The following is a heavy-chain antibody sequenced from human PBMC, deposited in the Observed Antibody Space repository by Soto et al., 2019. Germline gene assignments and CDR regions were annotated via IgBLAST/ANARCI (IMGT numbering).Heavy chain of an antibody. J-gene: IGHJ5*02. D-gene: IGHD3-3*01. Sequence: ASVKVSCKASGYTFTGYYMHWVRQAPGQGLEWMGWINPNSGGTNYAQKFQGRVTMTRDTSISTAYMELSRLRSDDTAWYYCARDHKRMGTIFGVVKNWFDPWGQGTLVTVS. CDR2: INPNSGGT. CDR1: GYTFTGYY. V-gene: IGHV1-2*02. CDR3: ARDHKRMGTIFGVVKNWFDP.